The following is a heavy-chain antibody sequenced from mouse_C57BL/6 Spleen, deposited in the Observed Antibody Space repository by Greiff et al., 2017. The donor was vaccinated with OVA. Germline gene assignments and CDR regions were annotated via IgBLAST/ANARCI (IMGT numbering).Heavy chain of an antibody. Sequence: EVKLVESGPGLVKPSQSLSLTCSVTGYSITSGYYWNWIRQFPGNKLEWMGYISYDGSNNYNPSLKNRISITRDTSKNQFFLKLNSVTTEDTATYYCAREDDYGDFDVWGTGTTVTVSS. D-gene: IGHD2-3*01. V-gene: IGHV3-6*01. J-gene: IGHJ1*03. CDR1: GYSITSGYY. CDR2: ISYDGSN. CDR3: AREDDYGDFDV.